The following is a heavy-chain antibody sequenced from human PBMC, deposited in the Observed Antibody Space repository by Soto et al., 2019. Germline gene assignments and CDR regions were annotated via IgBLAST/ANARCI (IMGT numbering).Heavy chain of an antibody. CDR3: AQTERLYTAMVGG. CDR1: GGSISSSSYY. V-gene: IGHV4-39*01. CDR2: IYYSGST. J-gene: IGHJ4*02. D-gene: IGHD5-18*01. Sequence: QLQLQESGPGLVKPSETLSLTCTVSGGSISSSSYYWGWIRQPPGKGLEWIGSIYYSGSTYYNPSLKSRVTISVDTSNNQFSLKLSSVTAADTAVYYCAQTERLYTAMVGGWGQGTLVTVSS.